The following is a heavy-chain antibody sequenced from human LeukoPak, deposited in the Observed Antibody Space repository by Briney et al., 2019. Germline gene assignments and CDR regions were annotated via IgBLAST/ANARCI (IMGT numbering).Heavy chain of an antibody. CDR2: IYYSGST. CDR1: GGSISSSSYY. V-gene: IGHV4-39*07. CDR3: ARDSNFPDV. D-gene: IGHD1-1*01. Sequence: PSETLSLTCTVSGGSISSSSYYWGWIRQPPGKGLEWIGSIYYSGSTNYNPSLKSRVTISVDTSKNQFSLKLSSVTAADTAVYYCARDSNFPDVWGKGTTVTVSS. J-gene: IGHJ6*04.